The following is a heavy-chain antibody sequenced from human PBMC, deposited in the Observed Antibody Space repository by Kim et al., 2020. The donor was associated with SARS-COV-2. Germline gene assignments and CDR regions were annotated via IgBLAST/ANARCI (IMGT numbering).Heavy chain of an antibody. D-gene: IGHD6-19*01. CDR1: GGSISSSSYY. CDR3: ARHDTVAGKNFDY. J-gene: IGHJ4*02. Sequence: SETLSLTCTVSGGSISSSSYYWGWIRQPPGKGLEWIGSIYYSGSTYYNPSLKSRVTISVDTSKNQFSLKLSSVTAADTAVYYCARHDTVAGKNFDYWGQGTLVTVSS. V-gene: IGHV4-39*01. CDR2: IYYSGST.